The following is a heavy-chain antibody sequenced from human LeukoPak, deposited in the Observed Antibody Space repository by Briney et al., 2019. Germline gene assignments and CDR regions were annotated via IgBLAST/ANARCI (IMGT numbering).Heavy chain of an antibody. CDR3: ARRDDSSGYHKIFDY. D-gene: IGHD3-22*01. J-gene: IGHJ4*02. CDR1: GGSISSGPYY. Sequence: SETLSLTCTVSGGSISSGPYYWGWIRQPPGKGLEWIGNIYYGENTYYNPSLKSRVTISIDTSKNQLYLKLSSLTAADTAVYYCARRDDSSGYHKIFDYWGPGTLVTVSS. CDR2: IYYGENT. V-gene: IGHV4-39*01.